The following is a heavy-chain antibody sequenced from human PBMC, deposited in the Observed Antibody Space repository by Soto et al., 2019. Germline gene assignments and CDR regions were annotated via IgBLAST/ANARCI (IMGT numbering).Heavy chain of an antibody. CDR2: IYYSGST. Sequence: SETLSLTCTVSGGSISSSSYYWGWIRQPPGKGLEWIGSIYYSGSTYYNPSLKSRVTISVDTSKNQFSLKLSSVTAADTAVYYCARQAIAPRGSLDYWGQGTLVTVSS. J-gene: IGHJ4*02. CDR1: GGSISSSSYY. CDR3: ARQAIAPRGSLDY. V-gene: IGHV4-39*01. D-gene: IGHD6-6*01.